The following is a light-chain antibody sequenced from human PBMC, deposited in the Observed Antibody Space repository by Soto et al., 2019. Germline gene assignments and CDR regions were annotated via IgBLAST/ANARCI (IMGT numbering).Light chain of an antibody. Sequence: QSVLTQPPSASGTPGQIVAISCSGSSSNIGSNTVTWYQQLPGTAPKLLIYSTSQRSSGVPGRFSGSKSGASASLSISGLQSEDEADYYCAAWDDRLDVYVFGTGTKATLL. J-gene: IGLJ1*01. CDR1: SSNIGSNT. CDR3: AAWDDRLDVYV. V-gene: IGLV1-44*01. CDR2: STS.